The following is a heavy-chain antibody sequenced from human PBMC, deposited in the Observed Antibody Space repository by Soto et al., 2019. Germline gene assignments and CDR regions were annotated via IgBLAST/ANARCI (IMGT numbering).Heavy chain of an antibody. J-gene: IGHJ4*02. CDR2: IIPIFGTA. D-gene: IGHD6-19*01. V-gene: IGHV1-69*01. CDR1: GGTFSSYA. CDR3: ARDRQWSSSGWLYFNY. Sequence: QVQLVQSGAEVKKPGSSVKVSCKASGGTFSSYAISWVRQAPGQGLEWMVGIIPIFGTANYAQKFQGRVTITADESTRTAYMELSSLRSEDMVVYYCARDRQWSSSGWLYFNYWGQVPLVPVTS.